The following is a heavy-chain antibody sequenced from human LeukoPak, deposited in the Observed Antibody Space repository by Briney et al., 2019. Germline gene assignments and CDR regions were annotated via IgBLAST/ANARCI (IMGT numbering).Heavy chain of an antibody. J-gene: IGHJ6*03. Sequence: GGSLRLSCAASGFTFSSYAMHWVRQAPGKGLEWVSFIRGDESEKYYADSVKGRFTISRDNSKNMLYLQMNSLRGDDTAVYYCVKDCPGDSSPEGVCHYYMDVWGKGTTVTVSS. D-gene: IGHD6-13*01. CDR1: GFTFSSYA. CDR3: VKDCPGDSSPEGVCHYYMDV. CDR2: IRGDESEK. V-gene: IGHV3-30*02.